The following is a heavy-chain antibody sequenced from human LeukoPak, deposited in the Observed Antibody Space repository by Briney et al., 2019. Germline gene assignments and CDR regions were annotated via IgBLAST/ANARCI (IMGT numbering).Heavy chain of an antibody. CDR2: IVVGSGNT. CDR3: AADLSSWSGFYDY. Sequence: ASVKVSCKASGFTFTSSAMQWVRQARGQRLEWIGWIVVGSGNTNYAQKFQERVTITRDMSTSTAYMELSSLRSEDTAVYYCAADLSSWSGFYDYWGQGTLVTVSS. CDR1: GFTFTSSA. V-gene: IGHV1-58*02. J-gene: IGHJ4*02. D-gene: IGHD6-13*01.